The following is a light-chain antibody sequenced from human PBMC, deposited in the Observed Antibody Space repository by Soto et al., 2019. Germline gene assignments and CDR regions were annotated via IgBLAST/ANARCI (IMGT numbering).Light chain of an antibody. J-gene: IGKJ4*01. CDR3: QQYDSSPLT. CDR1: QSVSSSF. Sequence: EIVLTQSPGTLSLSPGERATLSCRASQSVSSSFLAWYQQKPGQAPRLLIYGASSRATGIPDRFSGSGSGTDFTLTISRLEPEDVAVYYCQQYDSSPLTFGGGPKAEIK. CDR2: GAS. V-gene: IGKV3-20*01.